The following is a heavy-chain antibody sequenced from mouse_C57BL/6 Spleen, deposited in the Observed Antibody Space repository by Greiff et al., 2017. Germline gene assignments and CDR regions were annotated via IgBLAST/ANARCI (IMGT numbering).Heavy chain of an antibody. D-gene: IGHD2-1*01. V-gene: IGHV5-6*02. CDR1: GFTFSSYG. CDR3: ARHYGNYYFDY. J-gene: IGHJ2*01. Sequence: EVMLVESGGDLVKPGGSLKLSCAASGFTFSSYGMSWVRQTPDKRLEWVATISSGGSYTYYTDSVKGRFTISRDNAKNTLYLQISSLKSEDTAMYYCARHYGNYYFDYWGQGTTLTVSS. CDR2: ISSGGSYT.